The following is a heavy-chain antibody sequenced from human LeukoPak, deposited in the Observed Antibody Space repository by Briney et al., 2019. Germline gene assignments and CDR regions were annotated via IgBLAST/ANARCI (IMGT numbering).Heavy chain of an antibody. CDR2: IYRSGIT. Sequence: KPSETLSLTCVVSGYSISSGYHWGWIRQPPGKGLDWIGSIYRSGITYYNPSLKSRVTMSVDTSKSQFSLKLSSVTAADTAVYYCASYTIFGVVNDDYWGQGTLVTVSS. J-gene: IGHJ4*02. CDR3: ASYTIFGVVNDDY. V-gene: IGHV4-38-2*01. D-gene: IGHD3-3*01. CDR1: GYSISSGYH.